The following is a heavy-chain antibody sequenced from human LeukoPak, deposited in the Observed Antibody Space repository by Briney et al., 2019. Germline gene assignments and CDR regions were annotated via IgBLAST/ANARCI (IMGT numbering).Heavy chain of an antibody. CDR1: GFTFSSYA. CDR3: ARESVRGYSYGNFDY. CDR2: ISSSSNTI. Sequence: GSLRLSCAASGFTFSSYAMNWVRQAPGKGLEWVSYISSSSNTIYYTDSVKGRLTISRDNAKNSLYLQMNSLRDEDTAVYYCARESVRGYSYGNFDYWGQGTLVTVSS. D-gene: IGHD5-18*01. V-gene: IGHV3-48*02. J-gene: IGHJ4*02.